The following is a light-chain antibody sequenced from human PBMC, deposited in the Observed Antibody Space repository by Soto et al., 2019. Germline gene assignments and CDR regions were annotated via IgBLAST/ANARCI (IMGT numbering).Light chain of an antibody. Sequence: ETVMTQSPATLSVSPGERATLSCRASQSVSSNLAWYQHKAGQAPRLLIYGASTRATGIPARFSGSGSGTEFTLTISSLQSEDFEVYYCQQYNKWPLTFGGGTKVEIE. CDR3: QQYNKWPLT. CDR1: QSVSSN. V-gene: IGKV3-15*01. CDR2: GAS. J-gene: IGKJ4*01.